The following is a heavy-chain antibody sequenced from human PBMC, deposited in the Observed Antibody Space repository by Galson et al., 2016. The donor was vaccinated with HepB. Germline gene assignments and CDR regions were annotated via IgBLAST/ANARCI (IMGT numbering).Heavy chain of an antibody. D-gene: IGHD3-3*01. V-gene: IGHV3-64*02. CDR3: ARGPKRLNTIWFDS. J-gene: IGHJ5*01. Sequence: SLRLSCAASGFTFSTYSMHWLRQAPGKGLEYVSGISSNGGSTYYADSLKGRFTISRDNSRDTLYLQMASLGAEDMAIYYCARGPKRLNTIWFDSWGQGTLVIVSS. CDR2: ISSNGGST. CDR1: GFTFSTYS.